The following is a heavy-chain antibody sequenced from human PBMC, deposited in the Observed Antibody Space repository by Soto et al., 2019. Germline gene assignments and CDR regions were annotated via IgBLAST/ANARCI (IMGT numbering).Heavy chain of an antibody. J-gene: IGHJ4*02. CDR1: GDTFRNYA. CDR3: ARDPGIAVVGRGTSFEH. CDR2: IIPLFST. V-gene: IGHV1-69*18. D-gene: IGHD6-19*01. Sequence: QVQLVQSGAEVKKPGSSVKVSCKASGDTFRNYAFTWVRQAPGQGIEWMGTIIPLFSTRYAQKFQGRVTMTADESTSTVYMDLSSLKSDDTAVYYCARDPGIAVVGRGTSFEHWGQGTLVTVSS.